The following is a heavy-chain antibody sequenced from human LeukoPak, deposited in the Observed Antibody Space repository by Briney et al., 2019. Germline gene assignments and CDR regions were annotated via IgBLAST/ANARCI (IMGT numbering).Heavy chain of an antibody. V-gene: IGHV4-34*01. J-gene: IGHJ1*01. Sequence: PSETLSLTCAVYGGSFSGYYWSWIRQPPGKGLEWIGEINHSGSTNYNPSLKSRVTISVDTSKNQFSLKLSSVTAADTAVYHCARRRRSRAEYFQHWGQGTLVTVSS. CDR1: GGSFSGYY. D-gene: IGHD1-26*01. CDR2: INHSGST. CDR3: ARRRRSRAEYFQH.